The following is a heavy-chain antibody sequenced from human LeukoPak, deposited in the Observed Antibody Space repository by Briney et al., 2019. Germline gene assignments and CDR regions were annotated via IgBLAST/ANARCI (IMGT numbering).Heavy chain of an antibody. V-gene: IGHV3-23*01. CDR3: AKEDSRGHWFDY. Sequence: GGSLRLSCAASGFTFSTCAMSWVRQAPGEGLEWVSAISGSDTRTYYADSLKGRFTISRDNSKNTLYLQMDSLTAEDTAVYYCAKEDSRGHWFDYWGQGTLVTVSS. CDR2: ISGSDTRT. CDR1: GFTFSTCA. J-gene: IGHJ4*02. D-gene: IGHD3-22*01.